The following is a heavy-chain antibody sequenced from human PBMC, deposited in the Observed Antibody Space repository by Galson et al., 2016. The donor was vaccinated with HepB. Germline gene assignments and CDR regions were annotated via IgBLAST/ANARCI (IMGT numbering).Heavy chain of an antibody. CDR2: IGYDGSNK. CDR1: GFTFSSYG. J-gene: IGHJ4*02. D-gene: IGHD2-2*02. V-gene: IGHV3-33*01. CDR3: AGDGRGIVIVPTAIGYYFDY. Sequence: SLRLSCAASGFTFSSYGMHWVRQAPGKGLEWVAVIGYDGSNKYYADSVRGRFTISRDNSKNTLYLQMNILRAEDTAVYYCAGDGRGIVIVPTAIGYYFDYWGQGTLVTVSS.